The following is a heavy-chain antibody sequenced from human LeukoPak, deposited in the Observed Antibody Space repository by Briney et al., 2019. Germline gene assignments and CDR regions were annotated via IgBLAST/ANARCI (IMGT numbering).Heavy chain of an antibody. CDR2: ISGSGGST. CDR1: GFTFSSYA. V-gene: IGHV3-23*01. D-gene: IGHD3-22*01. J-gene: IGHJ4*02. Sequence: GGSLRLSCAASGFTFSSYAMSWVRQAPGKGLEWVSAISGSGGSTYYADSVKGRFTISRDNSKNTLYLQMNSLRAEDTAVYYCARDLSTMIAQGHFDYWGQGTLVTVSS. CDR3: ARDLSTMIAQGHFDY.